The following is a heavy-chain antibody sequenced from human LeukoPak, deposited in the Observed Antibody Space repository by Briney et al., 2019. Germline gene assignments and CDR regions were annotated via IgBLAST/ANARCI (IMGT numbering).Heavy chain of an antibody. CDR3: ARDFTGLLPPSYYFDY. D-gene: IGHD2-15*01. CDR1: GGTFSSLT. V-gene: IGHV1-69*13. CDR2: IIPIFGRA. J-gene: IGHJ4*02. Sequence: VASVKVSCKASGGTFSSLTINWVRQAPGQGLEWMGGIIPIFGRANYAQKFQGRVTITADDSTSTAYMELSRLRSDDTALYYCARDFTGLLPPSYYFDYWGQGTLVTVSS.